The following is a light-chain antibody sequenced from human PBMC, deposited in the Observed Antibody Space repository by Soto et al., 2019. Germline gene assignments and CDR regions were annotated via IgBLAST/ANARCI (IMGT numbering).Light chain of an antibody. CDR3: QRYGSSPLP. Sequence: ELVLTQSPGTLSLSPGQRDTLSCRASQSVSGHYLARYQQKPGQAPRLLIYAASRRATGIPDRFGGSGSGTDFTLTISRLEPEDFAVDDCQRYGSSPLPFGLGSKVEIK. J-gene: IGKJ1*01. CDR1: QSVSGHY. V-gene: IGKV3-20*01. CDR2: AAS.